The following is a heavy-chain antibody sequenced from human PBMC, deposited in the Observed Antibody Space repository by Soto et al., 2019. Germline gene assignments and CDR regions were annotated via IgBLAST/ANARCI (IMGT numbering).Heavy chain of an antibody. Sequence: QVLLVQSGAEVKKPGSSVKVSCKTSGVSFNNNGIGWVRQAPGHGLEWMGGVSPPFRTSNYARKFQGRISITADASTGTVNRELSSLTSEDTAQYYCARVLYYGSGSYSPYGMDVWGQGTTVTVSS. CDR3: ARVLYYGSGSYSPYGMDV. V-gene: IGHV1-69*01. CDR2: VSPPFRTS. D-gene: IGHD3-10*01. J-gene: IGHJ6*02. CDR1: GVSFNNNG.